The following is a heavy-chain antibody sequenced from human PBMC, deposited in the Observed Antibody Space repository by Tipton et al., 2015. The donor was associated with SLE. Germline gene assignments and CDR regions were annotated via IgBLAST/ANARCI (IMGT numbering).Heavy chain of an antibody. V-gene: IGHV4-59*11. CDR1: GVSISSHY. J-gene: IGHJ4*01. CDR3: ARLPDYFDH. Sequence: TLSLTCTVSGVSISSHYWTWIRQPPGKGLEWIGYIYNSGSTNYNPSRESPVTISVDTSKNQFPLKLSSVTAADTAVYYCARLPDYFDHWGHGALVTVS. CDR2: IYNSGST.